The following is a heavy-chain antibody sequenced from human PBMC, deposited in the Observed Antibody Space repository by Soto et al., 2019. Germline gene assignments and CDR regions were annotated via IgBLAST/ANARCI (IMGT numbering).Heavy chain of an antibody. V-gene: IGHV1-69*02. J-gene: IGHJ4*02. CDR3: ARRIVATETFDY. Sequence: ASVKVSCKASGGTFSSYTISWVRQAPGQGLEWMGRIIPILGIANYAQKFQGRVTITADKSTSTAYMELSSLRSEDTAVYYCARRIVATETFDYWGQGTLVTVSS. CDR1: GGTFSSYT. CDR2: IIPILGIA. D-gene: IGHD5-12*01.